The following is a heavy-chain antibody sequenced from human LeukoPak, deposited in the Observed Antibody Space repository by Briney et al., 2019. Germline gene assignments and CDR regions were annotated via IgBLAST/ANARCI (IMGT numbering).Heavy chain of an antibody. J-gene: IGHJ4*02. Sequence: PGGSLRLSCAASGFTFSSYSMNWVRQAPGKGLEWVSSISSSSSYIYYADSVKGRFTISRDNAKNSLYLQMNSLRAEDTAVYYCAREVSWYDYFDYWGQGTLVTVSS. CDR3: AREVSWYDYFDY. V-gene: IGHV3-21*01. CDR1: GFTFSSYS. CDR2: ISSSSSYI. D-gene: IGHD6-13*01.